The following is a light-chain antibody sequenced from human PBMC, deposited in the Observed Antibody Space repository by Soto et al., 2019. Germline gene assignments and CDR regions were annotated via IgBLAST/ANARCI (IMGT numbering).Light chain of an antibody. CDR2: SAS. J-gene: IGKJ4*01. CDR3: QQYNNWPLT. CDR1: QSVNSD. V-gene: IGKV3-15*01. Sequence: ETVMTQSPATLSASPGESATLSCRASQSVNSDLAWYQQIPGQAPRLLIYSASTGATGGPARFSGSGSGTEFTLTISSLQSEDFAIYSCQQYNNWPLTFGGGTKVEI.